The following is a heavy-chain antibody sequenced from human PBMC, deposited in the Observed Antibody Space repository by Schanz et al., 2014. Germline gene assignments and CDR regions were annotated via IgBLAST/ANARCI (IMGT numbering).Heavy chain of an antibody. J-gene: IGHJ5*02. CDR3: VKEEWWRFDP. D-gene: IGHD2-15*01. Sequence: EVQLLESGGGLVQPGGSLRLSCTASGFIFSDYAMSWVRQAPGKGLEWVSGISGSGSSTFFADSVKGRFSMSRDNSKNRVFLQMNSLRAEDTAQYHCVKEEWWRFDPWGQGTLVTVSS. CDR2: ISGSGSST. V-gene: IGHV3-23*01. CDR1: GFIFSDYA.